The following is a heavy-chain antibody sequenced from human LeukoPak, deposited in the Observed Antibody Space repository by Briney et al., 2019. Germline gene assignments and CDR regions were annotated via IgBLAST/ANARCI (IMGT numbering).Heavy chain of an antibody. J-gene: IGHJ5*02. CDR3: ARVIWFGGTRSYNWFDP. D-gene: IGHD3-10*01. V-gene: IGHV1-69*05. CDR1: GGTFSSYA. Sequence: ASVKVSCKASGGTFSSYAISWVRQAPGQGLEWMGGIIPIFGTANYAQKFQGRVTITTDESTSTAYMELSSLRSEDTAVYYCARVIWFGGTRSYNWFDPWGQGTLVTVSS. CDR2: IIPIFGTA.